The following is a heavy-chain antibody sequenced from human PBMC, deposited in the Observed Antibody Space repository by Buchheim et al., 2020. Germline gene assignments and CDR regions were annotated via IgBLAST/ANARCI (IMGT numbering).Heavy chain of an antibody. CDR1: GFTFSDYY. D-gene: IGHD6-6*01. CDR2: ISSSSSYT. V-gene: IGHV3-11*05. J-gene: IGHJ6*03. Sequence: QVQLVESGGGLVKPGGSLRLSCAASGFTFSDYYMSWIRQAPGKGLEWVSYISSSSSYTNYADSVKGRFTISRDNAKNSLYLQMKILRAEDTAVNYCAKTARPGSYYYMDVWGKGTT. CDR3: AKTARPGSYYYMDV.